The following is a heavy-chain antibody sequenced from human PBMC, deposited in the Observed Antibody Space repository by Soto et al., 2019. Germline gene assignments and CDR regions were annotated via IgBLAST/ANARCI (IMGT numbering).Heavy chain of an antibody. J-gene: IGHJ6*02. V-gene: IGHV3-30*18. CDR2: ISYDGSNK. Sequence: GGSLRLSCAASGFTFSSYGMHWVRQAPGKGLEWVAVISYDGSNKYYADSVKGRFTISRDNSKNTLYLQMNSLRAEDTAVYYCAKARSPRGTKYSNYGMDVWGQGTTVTVSS. CDR3: AKARSPRGTKYSNYGMDV. CDR1: GFTFSSYG. D-gene: IGHD6-13*01.